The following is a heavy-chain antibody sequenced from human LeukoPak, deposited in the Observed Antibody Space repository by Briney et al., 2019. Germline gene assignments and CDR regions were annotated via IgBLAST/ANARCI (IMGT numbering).Heavy chain of an antibody. V-gene: IGHV3-48*01. Sequence: GGSLRLSCAASGFTFSNYWMGWVRQAPGKGLEWVSYISSSSSTIYYADSVKGRFTISRDNAKNSLYLQMNSLRAEDTAVYYCARGGATNTDYWGQGTLVTVSS. CDR1: GFTFSNYW. J-gene: IGHJ4*02. D-gene: IGHD1/OR15-1a*01. CDR2: ISSSSSTI. CDR3: ARGGATNTDY.